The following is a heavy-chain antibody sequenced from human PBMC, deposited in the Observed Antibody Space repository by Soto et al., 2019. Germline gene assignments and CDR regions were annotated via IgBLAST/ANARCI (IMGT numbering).Heavy chain of an antibody. V-gene: IGHV4-31*03. CDR2: IYYSGST. CDR1: GGSISSGGYY. CDR3: ARGRGIAVAGTEDVDY. D-gene: IGHD6-19*01. Sequence: PSETLSLTYTVSGGSISSGGYYWRWIRPHPGKGLEWIGEIYYSGSTYYNPSLKSRVTISVDTSKNQFSLKLSSVTAADTAVYYCARGRGIAVAGTEDVDYWGQGTLVTVSS. J-gene: IGHJ4*02.